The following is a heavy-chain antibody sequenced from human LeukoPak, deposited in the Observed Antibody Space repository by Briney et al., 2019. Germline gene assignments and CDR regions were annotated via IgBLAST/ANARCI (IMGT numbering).Heavy chain of an antibody. CDR2: ISSTSAYI. Sequence: PGGSLRLSCAASGFALRSYTVTWVRQAPGKGLEWVSSISSTSAYIYYAESVKGRFSISRDNVDNVVHLQMSSLSNEDTAFYYCARVAVAGPTGWFDSWGQGTLVTVSS. J-gene: IGHJ5*01. V-gene: IGHV3-21*01. CDR3: ARVAVAGPTGWFDS. D-gene: IGHD6-19*01. CDR1: GFALRSYT.